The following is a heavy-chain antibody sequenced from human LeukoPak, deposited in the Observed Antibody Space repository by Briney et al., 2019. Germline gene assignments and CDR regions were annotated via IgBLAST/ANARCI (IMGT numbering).Heavy chain of an antibody. J-gene: IGHJ4*02. CDR1: GFTFSSYG. D-gene: IGHD2-15*01. CDR3: ARGYCSGGSCYSGSDY. Sequence: GRSLRLSCAASGFTFSSYGMHWVRQAPGKGLEWVAVIWYDGSNKYYADSVKGRFTISRDNSKNTLYLQMSSLRAEDTAVYYCARGYCSGGSCYSGSDYWGQGTLVTVSS. CDR2: IWYDGSNK. V-gene: IGHV3-33*01.